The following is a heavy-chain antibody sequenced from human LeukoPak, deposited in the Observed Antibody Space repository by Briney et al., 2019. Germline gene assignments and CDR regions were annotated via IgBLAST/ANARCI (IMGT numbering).Heavy chain of an antibody. V-gene: IGHV3-48*04. D-gene: IGHD2-15*01. CDR1: GFTFSSYA. CDR2: ISSGSSSI. CDR3: ARPRYCSGGSCYFDY. Sequence: PGGSLRLSCAASGFTFSSYAMSWVRQAPGKGLEWVSYISSGSSSIYYADSVKGRFTISRDNAKNSLYLQMNGLRAEDTAMYYCARPRYCSGGSCYFDYWGQGTLVTVSS. J-gene: IGHJ4*02.